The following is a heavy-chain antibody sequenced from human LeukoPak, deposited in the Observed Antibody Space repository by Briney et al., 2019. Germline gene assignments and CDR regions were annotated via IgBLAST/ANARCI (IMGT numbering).Heavy chain of an antibody. CDR2: ISGGGTRT. CDR3: AKGGGRGDYDLTGRFSTHFDS. V-gene: IGHV3-23*01. Sequence: SGGSLRLSCAASGFIFPTYAMGWVRQAPGKGPVWVSAISGGGTRTYYADSVTGRFTISRDNSKNTVYLQMNSLRGEDTAVYFCAKGGGRGDYDLTGRFSTHFDSWGQGTLVVVSS. D-gene: IGHD4-17*01. J-gene: IGHJ4*02. CDR1: GFIFPTYA.